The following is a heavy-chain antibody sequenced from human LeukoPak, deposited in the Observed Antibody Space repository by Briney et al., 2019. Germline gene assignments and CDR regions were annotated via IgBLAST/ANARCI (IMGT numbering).Heavy chain of an antibody. D-gene: IGHD3-10*01. CDR1: GYSFTSYW. J-gene: IGHJ6*02. V-gene: IGHV5-51*01. Sequence: GESLKISCKGSGYSFTSYWISWVRQMPGKGLEWMGIIYPGDSDTRYSPSFQGQVTISADKSISTAYLQWSSLKASDTAMYYCARVGESYIYYYGMDVWGQGTTVTVSS. CDR2: IYPGDSDT. CDR3: ARVGESYIYYYGMDV.